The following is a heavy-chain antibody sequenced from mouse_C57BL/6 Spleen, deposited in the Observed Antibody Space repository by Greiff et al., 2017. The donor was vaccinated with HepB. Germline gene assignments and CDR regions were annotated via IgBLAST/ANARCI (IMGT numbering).Heavy chain of an antibody. D-gene: IGHD1-1*01. CDR1: GYTFTSYW. Sequence: QVQLQQPGAELVKPGASVKLSCKASGYTFTSYWMHWVKQRPGRGLEWIGRIDPNSGGTKYNEKFKSKATLTVDKPSSTAYMQISSLTSEDSAVYDCARDYGSSYGYFDVWGTGTTVTVSS. J-gene: IGHJ1*03. CDR3: ARDYGSSYGYFDV. V-gene: IGHV1-72*01. CDR2: IDPNSGGT.